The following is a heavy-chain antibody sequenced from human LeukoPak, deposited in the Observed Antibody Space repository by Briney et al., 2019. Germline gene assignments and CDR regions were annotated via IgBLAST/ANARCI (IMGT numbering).Heavy chain of an antibody. CDR2: ISAYNGNT. Sequence: VSVKVSCKASGYTFTSYGISWVRQAPGQGLEWMGWISAYNGNTNYAQKLQGRVTMTTDTSTSTAYMELRSLRSDDTAVYYCARDVRRGGSYDYWGQGTLVTVSS. D-gene: IGHD1-26*01. CDR1: GYTFTSYG. J-gene: IGHJ4*02. V-gene: IGHV1-18*01. CDR3: ARDVRRGGSYDY.